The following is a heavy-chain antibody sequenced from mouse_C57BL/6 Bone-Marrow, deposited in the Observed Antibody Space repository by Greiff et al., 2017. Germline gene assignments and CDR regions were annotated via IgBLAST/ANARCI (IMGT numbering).Heavy chain of an antibody. J-gene: IGHJ3*01. CDR2: IYPGSGST. V-gene: IGHV1-55*01. CDR3: ARNYYGTPFAY. CDR1: GYTFTSYW. Sequence: VKLQQPGAELVKPGASVKMSCKASGYTFTSYWITWVKQRPGQGLEWIGDIYPGSGSTNYNEKFKSKATLTVDTSSSTAYMQLSSLPSEDSAVYYCARNYYGTPFAYWGQGTLVTVSA. D-gene: IGHD1-1*01.